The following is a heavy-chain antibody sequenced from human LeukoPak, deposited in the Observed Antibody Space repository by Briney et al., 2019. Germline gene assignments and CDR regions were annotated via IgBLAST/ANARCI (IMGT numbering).Heavy chain of an antibody. D-gene: IGHD3-10*01. CDR1: GGSISSYY. V-gene: IGHV4-59*01. Sequence: SETLSLTCTVSGGSISSYYWSWLRQPPGKGLEWVGYIYYSGSTNYNPSLKSRVTISVDTSKNQFSLKLSSVTAADTAVYYCARTYYYGSYYMDVWGKGTTVTISS. J-gene: IGHJ6*03. CDR2: IYYSGST. CDR3: ARTYYYGSYYMDV.